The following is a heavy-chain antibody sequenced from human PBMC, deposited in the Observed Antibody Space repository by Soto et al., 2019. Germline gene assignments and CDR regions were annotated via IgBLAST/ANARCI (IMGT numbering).Heavy chain of an antibody. CDR2: INPNSGGT. V-gene: IGHV1-2*04. CDR1: GYTFTGYY. D-gene: IGHD1-1*01. J-gene: IGHJ4*02. Sequence: QVQLVQSGAEVKTPGASVKVSCKASGYTFTGYYMHWVRQAPGQGLEWMGWINPNSGGTNYAQKFQGWVTMTRDTSISTAYMELSRLRSEDRAVYYCVRATTRASRPHFDYWGQATLVTVSS. CDR3: VRATTRASRPHFDY.